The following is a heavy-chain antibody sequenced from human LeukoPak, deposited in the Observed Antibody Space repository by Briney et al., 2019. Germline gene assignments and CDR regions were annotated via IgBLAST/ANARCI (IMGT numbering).Heavy chain of an antibody. D-gene: IGHD1-26*01. V-gene: IGHV1-3*01. J-gene: IGHJ5*02. CDR1: GYTFTSYA. CDR2: INAGNGNT. Sequence: ASVKVSCKASGYTFTSYAMHWVRQAPGQRLEWMGWINAGNGNTKYSQKFQGRVTITRDTSASTAYMEMSRLRSEDTAVYYCARGILGSSDWFDPWGQGTLVTVS. CDR3: ARGILGSSDWFDP.